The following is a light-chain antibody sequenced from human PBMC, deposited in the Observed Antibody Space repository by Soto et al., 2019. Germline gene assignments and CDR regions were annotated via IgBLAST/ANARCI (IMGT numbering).Light chain of an antibody. CDR3: CSSAGSYTFV. CDR1: SSDVGAFNF. V-gene: IGLV2-11*01. Sequence: QSALTQPASVSGSPGQSITISCTGTSSDVGAFNFVSWHQQHPGKAPKLMIYDVSKRPSGVPDRFSGSKSGNTASLTISGLQAEDEADYYCCSSAGSYTFVFGTGTKLTVL. J-gene: IGLJ1*01. CDR2: DVS.